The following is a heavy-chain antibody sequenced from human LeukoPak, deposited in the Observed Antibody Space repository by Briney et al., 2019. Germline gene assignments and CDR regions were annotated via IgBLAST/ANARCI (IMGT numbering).Heavy chain of an antibody. CDR3: AREGDIVVVPAAMRPFDY. Sequence: SVKVSCKASGGTFSSYAISWVRQAPGQGLEWMERIIPILGIANYAQKFQGRVTITADKSTSTAYMELSSLRSEDTAVYYCAREGDIVVVPAAMRPFDYWGQGTLVTVSS. J-gene: IGHJ4*02. CDR1: GGTFSSYA. V-gene: IGHV1-69*04. D-gene: IGHD2-2*01. CDR2: IIPILGIA.